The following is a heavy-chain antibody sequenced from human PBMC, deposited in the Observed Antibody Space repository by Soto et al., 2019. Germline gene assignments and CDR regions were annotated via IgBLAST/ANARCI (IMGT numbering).Heavy chain of an antibody. D-gene: IGHD1-1*01. J-gene: IGHJ6*03. CDR2: IKSKTDGGTT. Sequence: PGGSLRLSCAASGFTFSNAWMSWVRQAPGKGLEWVGRIKSKTDGGTTDYAAPVRGRFTISRDDSKNTLYLQMNSLKTEDTAVYYCTTELGTPAPQNYMDVWGKGTTVTVSS. V-gene: IGHV3-15*01. CDR1: GFTFSNAW. CDR3: TTELGTPAPQNYMDV.